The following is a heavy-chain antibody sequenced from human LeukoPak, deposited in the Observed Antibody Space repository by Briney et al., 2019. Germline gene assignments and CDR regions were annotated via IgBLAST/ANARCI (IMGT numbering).Heavy chain of an antibody. V-gene: IGHV3-15*07. CDR1: GYTLSSYG. D-gene: IGHD2-21*01. J-gene: IGHJ4*02. CDR2: IRSKIDGGAT. CDR3: YTSITDY. Sequence: GGCLRLSCAASGYTLSSYGMHWVRQAPGKGLEWVGRIRSKIDGGATDYAAPVKGRFTISRDDSKNTLYLQINSLKIEDTAMYYCYTSITDYWGQGTLVTVSS.